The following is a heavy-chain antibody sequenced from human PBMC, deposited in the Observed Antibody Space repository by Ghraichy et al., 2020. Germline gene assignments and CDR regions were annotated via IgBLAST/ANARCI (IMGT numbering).Heavy chain of an antibody. CDR3: ARDEKVGEEAFDI. CDR2: INHSGST. V-gene: IGHV4-34*01. J-gene: IGHJ3*02. Sequence: SETLSLTCAVYGGSFSGYYWSWIRQPPGKGLEWIGEINHSGSTNYNPSLKSRVTISVDTSKNQFSLKLSSVTAADTAVYYCARDEKVGEEAFDIWGQGTMVTVSS. CDR1: GGSFSGYY.